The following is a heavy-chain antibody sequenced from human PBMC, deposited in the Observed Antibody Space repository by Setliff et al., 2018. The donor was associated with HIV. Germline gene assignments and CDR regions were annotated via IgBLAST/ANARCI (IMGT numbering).Heavy chain of an antibody. V-gene: IGHV3-64*04. CDR3: AREGWPSQYDAFDM. CDR2: ISSNGGST. J-gene: IGHJ3*02. D-gene: IGHD2-15*01. CDR1: GFTFSSYA. Sequence: GGSLRLSCSASGFTFSSYAMHWVRQAPGKGLEYVSAISSNGGSTYYADSVKGRFTISRDNAKNSLYLQMNSLRAEDTAVYYCAREGWPSQYDAFDMWGQGTTVTVSS.